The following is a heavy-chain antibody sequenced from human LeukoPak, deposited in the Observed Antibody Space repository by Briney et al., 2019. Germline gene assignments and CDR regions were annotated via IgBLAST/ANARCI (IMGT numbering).Heavy chain of an antibody. Sequence: GGSLRLSCAASGFTFSRYNMNWVRQAPGKGLEWVSSTSDSGGVTFYADSVKGRFTFSRDNSKNTLFLQMYSLRTEDTGIYYCAKIGAASNTDYWGQGTLVTVSS. CDR2: TSDSGGVT. CDR1: GFTFSRYN. J-gene: IGHJ4*02. D-gene: IGHD3-10*01. CDR3: AKIGAASNTDY. V-gene: IGHV3-23*01.